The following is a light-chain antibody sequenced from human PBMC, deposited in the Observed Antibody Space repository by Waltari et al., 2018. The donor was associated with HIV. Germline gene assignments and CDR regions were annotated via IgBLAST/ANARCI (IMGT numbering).Light chain of an antibody. CDR2: GAS. J-gene: IGKJ3*01. CDR3: QQYNNWPLFT. Sequence: EIVMTQSPATLSVSPGERATLSCRASQSVSSNLAWYQQKPGQAPRLLIYGASTRAIGIPARFSGSGSGTEFTLTISSLQSEDFAVYYCQQYNNWPLFTFGPGTKVDIK. V-gene: IGKV3D-15*01. CDR1: QSVSSN.